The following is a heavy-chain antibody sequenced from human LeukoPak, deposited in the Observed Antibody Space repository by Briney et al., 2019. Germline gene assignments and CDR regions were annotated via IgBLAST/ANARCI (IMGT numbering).Heavy chain of an antibody. CDR2: INHSGST. CDR1: GGSFSGYY. D-gene: IGHD1-26*01. Sequence: SETLSLTCAVYGGSFSGYYWSWIRQPPGKGLEWIGEINHSGSTNYNPSLKSRVTISEDTSKNQFSLKLSSVTAADTAVYYCAGRGELLRGDFDYWGQGTLVTVSS. CDR3: AGRGELLRGDFDY. V-gene: IGHV4-34*01. J-gene: IGHJ4*02.